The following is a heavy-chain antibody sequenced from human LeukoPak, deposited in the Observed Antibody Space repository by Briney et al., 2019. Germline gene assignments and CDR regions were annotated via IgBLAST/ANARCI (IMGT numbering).Heavy chain of an antibody. CDR2: IWYDGSNK. V-gene: IGHV3-33*01. CDR1: GFTFSRFG. Sequence: GGSMRLSCAASGFTFSRFGMHWVRQAPGKGLEWVAVIWYDGSNKYYADSVKGRFTISRDNSKNTLYLEMNSLRAEDTAVYYCARDYYYDSSGYWDYYFDYWGQGTLVSVSS. J-gene: IGHJ4*02. CDR3: ARDYYYDSSGYWDYYFDY. D-gene: IGHD3-22*01.